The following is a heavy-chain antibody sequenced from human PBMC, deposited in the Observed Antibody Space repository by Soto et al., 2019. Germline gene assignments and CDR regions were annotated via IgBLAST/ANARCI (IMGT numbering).Heavy chain of an antibody. J-gene: IGHJ4*02. CDR1: GFPFSDYY. D-gene: IGHD3-22*01. CDR3: ARDYYKYYDSSGYYRSPAY. CDR2: ISSSGSTI. V-gene: IGHV3-11*04. Sequence: GGSLRLSCAASGFPFSDYYMTWIRQAPGKGLEWISSISSSGSTIYYADSVKGRFTISRDNAKNSLYLQMNSLRVEDTAVYYCARDYYKYYDSSGYYRSPAYWGQGTLVTVPQ.